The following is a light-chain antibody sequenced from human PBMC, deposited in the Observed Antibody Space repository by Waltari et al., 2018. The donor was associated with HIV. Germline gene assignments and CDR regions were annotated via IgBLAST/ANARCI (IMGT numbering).Light chain of an antibody. CDR2: RND. CDR1: NSNIGRTY. Sequence: QPVLTQPLSASETPGQSLNISCSGGNSNIGRTYVFWYQHVTNMAPKLIVYRNDQRPSGVSDRFSGSRSGTSASLVISGLRAEDEAHYYCASWDDGLRGHVFGSGTTVFV. J-gene: IGLJ1*01. CDR3: ASWDDGLRGHV. V-gene: IGLV1-47*01.